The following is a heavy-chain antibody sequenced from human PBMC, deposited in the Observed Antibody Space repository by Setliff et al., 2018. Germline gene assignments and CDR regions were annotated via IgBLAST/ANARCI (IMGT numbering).Heavy chain of an antibody. J-gene: IGHJ4*02. D-gene: IGHD2-2*01. CDR1: GYTFINFG. V-gene: IGHV1-18*01. CDR2: ISPYTGNT. CDR3: SRLVRFCTKISCQRLLGDDY. Sequence: ASVKVSCKASGYTFINFGISWVRQAPGQGLEWVGWISPYTGNTYYAPRLQDRVTLTSDTSTNTAYLEFKSLRSDDTAIYYCSRLVRFCTKISCQRLLGDDYWGQGALVTVSS.